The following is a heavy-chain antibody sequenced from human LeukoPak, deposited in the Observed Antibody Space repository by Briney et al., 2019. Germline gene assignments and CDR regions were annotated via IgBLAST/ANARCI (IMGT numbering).Heavy chain of an antibody. J-gene: IGHJ6*03. CDR3: ARGYSYGLEYYYYYMDV. CDR2: FDPEDGET. CDR1: GYTLTELS. D-gene: IGHD5-18*01. V-gene: IGHV1-24*01. Sequence: GASVKVSCKVSGYTLTELSMHWVRQAPGKGLEWMGGFDPEDGETIYAQKFQGRVTITADKSTSTAYMELSSLRSEDTAVYYCARGYSYGLEYYYYYMDVWGKGTTVAVSS.